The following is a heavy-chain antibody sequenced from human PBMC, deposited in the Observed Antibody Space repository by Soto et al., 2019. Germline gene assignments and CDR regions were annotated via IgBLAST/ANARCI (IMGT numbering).Heavy chain of an antibody. V-gene: IGHV1-3*05. CDR1: GYTFTSYA. D-gene: IGHD6-19*01. Sequence: QVQLVQSGAEEKKPGASVKVSCKASGYTFTSYAMHWVRQAPGQRLEWMGWINAGNGNTKYSQKLQGRVTITRDASASTAYMELRSLISEDTAVYYCPRSGGVVAGTFDYWGQGTLVTVSS. CDR3: PRSGGVVAGTFDY. CDR2: INAGNGNT. J-gene: IGHJ4*02.